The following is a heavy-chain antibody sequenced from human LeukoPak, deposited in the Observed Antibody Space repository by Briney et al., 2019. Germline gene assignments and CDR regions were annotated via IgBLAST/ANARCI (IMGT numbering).Heavy chain of an antibody. Sequence: GGSLRLSCAASGFTFCKYVMSWVRQTLGEGPEWVSGISRGGERTYYAESVDGPFTVYRDNCKNTVYLEMNRLRAEHTAFYHCVKEDPDGAAADWGQGTLVTVSS. J-gene: IGHJ4*02. CDR2: ISRGGERT. D-gene: IGHD2-2*01. V-gene: IGHV3-23*01. CDR1: GFTFCKYV. CDR3: VKEDPDGAAAD.